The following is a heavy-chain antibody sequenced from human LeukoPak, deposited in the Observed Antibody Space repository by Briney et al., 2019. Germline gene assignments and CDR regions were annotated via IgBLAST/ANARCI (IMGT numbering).Heavy chain of an antibody. D-gene: IGHD6-19*01. CDR1: GGSISSGSYY. CDR3: AREYVAVTGYYYYYMDV. CDR2: IYTSGST. Sequence: SETLSLTCTVSGGSISSGSYYWSWIRQPAGKGLEWIGRIYTSGSTNYNPSLKSRVTISVDTSKKQFSLKLSSVTAADTAVYYCAREYVAVTGYYYYYMDVWGKGTTVTVSS. J-gene: IGHJ6*03. V-gene: IGHV4-61*02.